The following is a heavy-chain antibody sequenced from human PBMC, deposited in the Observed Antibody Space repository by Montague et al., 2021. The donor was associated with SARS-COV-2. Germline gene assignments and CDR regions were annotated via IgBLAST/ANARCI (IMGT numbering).Heavy chain of an antibody. CDR2: INHSGST. CDR3: ARGADYDFWSGFLRYKWFDP. V-gene: IGHV4-34*01. D-gene: IGHD3-3*01. Sequence: SETLSLTCAVYGGSLSGYYWAWIRQTPAKGVEWMGEINHSGSTNYNPSLKSRLTISGDTSKKQFSLKLNSMTAADTAVYYCARGADYDFWSGFLRYKWFDPWGLGTPVTVSS. CDR1: GGSLSGYY. J-gene: IGHJ5*02.